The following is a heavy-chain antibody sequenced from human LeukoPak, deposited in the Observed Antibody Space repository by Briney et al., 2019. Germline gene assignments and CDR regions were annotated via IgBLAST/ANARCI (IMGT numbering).Heavy chain of an antibody. V-gene: IGHV1-8*01. CDR3: ARLASSSWPLYYYYGMDV. Sequence: GASVKVSCKASGYTFTSYDINWVRQATGQGLEWMGWMNPNNGNTGYAQKFQGRVTMTRSTSIRTAYMELSSLRSEDTAVYYCARLASSSWPLYYYYGMDVWGQGTTVTVSS. CDR1: GYTFTSYD. CDR2: MNPNNGNT. J-gene: IGHJ6*02. D-gene: IGHD6-13*01.